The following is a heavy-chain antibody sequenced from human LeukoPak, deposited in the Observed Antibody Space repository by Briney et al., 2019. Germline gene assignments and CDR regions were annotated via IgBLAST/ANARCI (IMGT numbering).Heavy chain of an antibody. J-gene: IGHJ4*02. D-gene: IGHD1-26*01. CDR3: ARDTGTSYSGSYEPPFDY. CDR2: IKQDGSEK. V-gene: IGHV3-7*01. CDR1: GFTFSSYW. Sequence: GGSLRLSCAASGFTFSSYWMSWVRQAPGKGLEGVANIKQDGSEKYYVDSVKGRFTISRDNAKNSLYLQMNSLRAEDTAVYYCARDTGTSYSGSYEPPFDYWGQGTLVTVSS.